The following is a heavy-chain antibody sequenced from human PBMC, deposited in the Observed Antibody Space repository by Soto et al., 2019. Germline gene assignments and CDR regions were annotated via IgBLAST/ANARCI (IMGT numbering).Heavy chain of an antibody. J-gene: IGHJ5*02. CDR1: GGSISSGGYY. Sequence: QVQLQESGPGLVKPSQTLSLTCPVSGGSISSGGYYWSWIRQHPGKGLEWIGYIYYSGSTYYNPSLKSRVTISVDTSKNQFSLKLSSVTAADTAVYYCARSVDTDPSNWFDPWGQGTLVTVSS. V-gene: IGHV4-31*03. CDR3: ARSVDTDPSNWFDP. D-gene: IGHD5-18*01. CDR2: IYYSGST.